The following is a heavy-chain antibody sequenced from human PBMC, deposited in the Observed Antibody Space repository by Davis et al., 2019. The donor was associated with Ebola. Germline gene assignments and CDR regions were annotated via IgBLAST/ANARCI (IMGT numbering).Heavy chain of an antibody. Sequence: AASVKVSCKASGYTFTSYAMHWVRQAPGQRLEWTGWINAGNGNTKYSQKFQGRVTITRDTSASTAYMELSSLRSEDTAVYYCARVIRWGGANNWFDPWGQGTLVTVSS. V-gene: IGHV1-3*01. CDR2: INAGNGNT. J-gene: IGHJ5*02. D-gene: IGHD2-21*01. CDR1: GYTFTSYA. CDR3: ARVIRWGGANNWFDP.